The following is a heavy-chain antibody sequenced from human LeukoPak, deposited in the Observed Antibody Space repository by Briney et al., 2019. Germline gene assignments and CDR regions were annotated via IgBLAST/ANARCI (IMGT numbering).Heavy chain of an antibody. CDR2: IYYSGST. Sequence: SETLSLTCTVSGGSISSYYWSWIRQPPGKGPEWIGYIYYSGSTYYNPSLKSRVTISVDTSKNQFSLKLSSVTAADTAVYYCARAGESSGSLYYFDYWGQGTLVTVSS. D-gene: IGHD3-10*01. CDR1: GGSISSYY. J-gene: IGHJ4*02. CDR3: ARAGESSGSLYYFDY. V-gene: IGHV4-59*08.